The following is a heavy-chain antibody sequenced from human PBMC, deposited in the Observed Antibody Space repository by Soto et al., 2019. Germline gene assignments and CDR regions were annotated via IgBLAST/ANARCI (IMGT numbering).Heavy chain of an antibody. D-gene: IGHD3-10*01. CDR3: ARAHGSFYGSGGFDY. CDR1: GFTFSSYW. J-gene: IGHJ4*02. Sequence: EVQLVESGGGLVQPGGSLRLSCAASGFTFSSYWMHWVRQAPGKGLVWVSRINSDGSSTSYADSVKGRFTISRDNAKNTLYLQMNSLRAEDTAVYYCARAHGSFYGSGGFDYWGQGTLVTVSS. CDR2: INSDGSST. V-gene: IGHV3-74*01.